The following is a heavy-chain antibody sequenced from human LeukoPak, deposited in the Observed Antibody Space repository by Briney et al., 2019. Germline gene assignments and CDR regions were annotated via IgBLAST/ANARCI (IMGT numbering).Heavy chain of an antibody. V-gene: IGHV1-2*02. J-gene: IGHJ4*02. CDR2: INPNSGGT. CDR3: ARDIRFWAGGTDY. Sequence: GASVKVSCKASGYTFTGYYIHWVRQAPGQGLEWMGWINPNSGGTNYAQKFQGRVTMTRDTSISTAYMELSRLRSDDTAVYYCARDIRFWAGGTDYWGQGTLVTVSS. D-gene: IGHD3-3*01. CDR1: GYTFTGYY.